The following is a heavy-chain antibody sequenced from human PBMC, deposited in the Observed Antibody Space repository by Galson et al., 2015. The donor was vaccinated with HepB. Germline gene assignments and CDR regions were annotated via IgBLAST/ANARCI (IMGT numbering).Heavy chain of an antibody. Sequence: SLRLSCAASGITFRGYAMTWVRQAPGKGLEWVSGISGGGGSTYYADSVKGRFTISRDDSKNTLYLQMNSLRADDTAVYYCAKDYHGSGRGWFDPWGQGTLVTVSS. CDR3: AKDYHGSGRGWFDP. V-gene: IGHV3-23*01. D-gene: IGHD3-10*01. CDR1: GITFRGYA. CDR2: ISGGGGST. J-gene: IGHJ5*02.